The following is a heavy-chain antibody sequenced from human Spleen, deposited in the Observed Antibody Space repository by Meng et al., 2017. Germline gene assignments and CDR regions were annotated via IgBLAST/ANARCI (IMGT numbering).Heavy chain of an antibody. J-gene: IGHJ3*01. CDR3: ARDRSSGGSYPDAFDV. V-gene: IGHV3-66*03. Sequence: GESLKISCAASGFTVSRNYMTWVRQAPGRGLEWVSLVYSSGATYYADSVEGRFTISRDHSRNTVSLQMNSLRPDDTAVYYCARDRSSGGSYPDAFDVWGQGTMVTVSS. CDR2: VYSSGAT. CDR1: GFTVSRNY. D-gene: IGHD1-26*01.